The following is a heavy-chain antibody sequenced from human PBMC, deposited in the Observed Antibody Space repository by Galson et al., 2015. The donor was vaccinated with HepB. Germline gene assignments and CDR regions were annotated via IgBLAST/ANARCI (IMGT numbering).Heavy chain of an antibody. CDR3: ARDSGNYGDYDEWYYYYGMDV. CDR1: GFTFSSYS. Sequence: SLRLSCAASGFTFSSYSMNWVRQAPGKGLKWVSYISSSSSTIYYADSVKGRFTISRDNAKNSLYLQMNSLRAEDTAVYYCARDSGNYGDYDEWYYYYGMDVWGQGTTVTVSS. V-gene: IGHV3-48*01. J-gene: IGHJ6*02. D-gene: IGHD4-17*01. CDR2: ISSSSSTI.